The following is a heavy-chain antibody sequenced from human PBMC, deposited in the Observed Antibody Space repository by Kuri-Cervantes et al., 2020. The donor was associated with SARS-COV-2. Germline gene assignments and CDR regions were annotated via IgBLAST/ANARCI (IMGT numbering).Heavy chain of an antibody. CDR3: ARGSRGITIFGVVINGGMDV. CDR1: GFTFSGHW. V-gene: IGHV3-74*01. CDR2: INPDGSYT. D-gene: IGHD3-3*01. J-gene: IGHJ6*02. Sequence: GGSLRLSCAASGFTFSGHWIHWVRQAPGKGLVWVSRINPDGSYTNNADSVKGRFTLSRDNAKNMLFLQMNSLRAEDTAVYYCARGSRGITIFGVVINGGMDVWGQGTTVTVSS.